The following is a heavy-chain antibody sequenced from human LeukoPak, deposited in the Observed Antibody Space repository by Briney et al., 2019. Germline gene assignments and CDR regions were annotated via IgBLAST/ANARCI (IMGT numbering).Heavy chain of an antibody. CDR2: MNPNSGNA. Sequence: ASVKVSCKASGGTFSSYAISWVRQAPGQGLEWMGWMNPNSGNAGYAQKFQGRVTMTRNTSISTAYMELSSLRSEDTAVYYCAVSGWTTGFDYWGQGTLVTVSS. V-gene: IGHV1-8*02. D-gene: IGHD6-19*01. CDR1: GGTFSSYA. J-gene: IGHJ4*02. CDR3: AVSGWTTGFDY.